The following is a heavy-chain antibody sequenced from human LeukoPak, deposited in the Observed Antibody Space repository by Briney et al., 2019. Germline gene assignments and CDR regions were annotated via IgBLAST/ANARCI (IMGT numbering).Heavy chain of an antibody. Sequence: ASVKVSCKASGYAXTGYNMHWVRQAPGQGLEWMGWINPNSGGTNYAQKFQGRVTMTRDMSISTAYMELSRLTSDDTAVYYCARWFTITSGDYDILTSSYHRGMDVWGQGTTVTVSS. D-gene: IGHD3-9*01. CDR2: INPNSGGT. V-gene: IGHV1-2*02. CDR3: ARWFTITSGDYDILTSSYHRGMDV. CDR1: GYAXTGYN. J-gene: IGHJ6*02.